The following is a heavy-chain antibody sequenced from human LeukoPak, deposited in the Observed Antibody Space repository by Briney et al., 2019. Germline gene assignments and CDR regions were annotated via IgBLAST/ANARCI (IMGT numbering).Heavy chain of an antibody. J-gene: IGHJ4*02. V-gene: IGHV1-24*01. D-gene: IGHD4-11*01. CDR2: FDPEDGET. CDR3: APPPIYSQNRLFDY. Sequence: ASVKVSCKVSGCTLTELSMHWVRQAPGKGLEWRGGFDPEDGETIYAQKFQGRVTMTEDTSTDTAYMELSSLRSEDTAVYYCAPPPIYSQNRLFDYWGQGTLVTVSS. CDR1: GCTLTELS.